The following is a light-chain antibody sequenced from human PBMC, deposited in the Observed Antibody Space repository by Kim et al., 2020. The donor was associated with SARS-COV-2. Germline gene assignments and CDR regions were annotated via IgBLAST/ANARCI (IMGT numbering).Light chain of an antibody. J-gene: IGKJ2*01. CDR2: DAS. CDR3: QQYDSVPYT. CDR1: QDITKF. V-gene: IGKV1-33*01. Sequence: DIQMTQSPSSLSASVGDRVTITCQADQDITKFLRWYQQIPGRAPKVLIYDASKLERGVPLRFSGSGSARLFTLTIGSLQPEDAATYYCQQYDSVPYTFGQGTKLEIK.